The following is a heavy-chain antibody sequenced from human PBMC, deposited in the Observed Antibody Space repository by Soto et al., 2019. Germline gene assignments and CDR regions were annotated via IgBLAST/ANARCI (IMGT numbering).Heavy chain of an antibody. CDR2: IYYSGST. V-gene: IGHV4-59*01. J-gene: IGHJ3*02. D-gene: IGHD2-15*01. CDR3: ARNSGHITYPVDAFDI. Sequence: RKTQGKGLEWIGYIYYSGSTKYNPSLKSRVTMSVDTSNNQLSLKLNSVTAADTAVYYCARNSGHITYPVDAFDIWGQGTMGTVS.